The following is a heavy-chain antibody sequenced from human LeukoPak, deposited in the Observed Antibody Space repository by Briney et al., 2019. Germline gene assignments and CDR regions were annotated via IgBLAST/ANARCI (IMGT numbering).Heavy chain of an antibody. D-gene: IGHD4-4*01. V-gene: IGHV4-31*03. CDR3: ARVQVERRPEGDFTVTPAYYYYYYGMDV. CDR2: IYYSGST. CDR1: GGSINSGGYY. Sequence: PSEALSLTCTVSGGSINSGGYYWTWIRQHPGKGLEWIGYIYYSGSTNYNPSLKSRVTISVDTSKNQFSLKLSSVTAADTAVYYCARVQVERRPEGDFTVTPAYYYYYYGMDVWGQGTTVTVSS. J-gene: IGHJ6*02.